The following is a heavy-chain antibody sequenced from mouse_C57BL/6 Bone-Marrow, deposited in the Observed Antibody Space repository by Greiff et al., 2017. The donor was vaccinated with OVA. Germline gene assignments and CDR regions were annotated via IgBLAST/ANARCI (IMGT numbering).Heavy chain of an antibody. V-gene: IGHV10-3*01. CDR1: GFTFNTYA. Sequence: EVHLVESGGGLVQPKGSLKLSCAASGFTFNTYAMHWVRQAPGKGLEWVARIRSKRSNYATYYADSVKDRFTISRDDSQSMLYLQMNNLKTEDTAMYYCVREEGPNWVLYFDYWGQGTTLTVSS. CDR2: IRSKRSNYAT. J-gene: IGHJ2*01. CDR3: VREEGPNWVLYFDY. D-gene: IGHD4-1*01.